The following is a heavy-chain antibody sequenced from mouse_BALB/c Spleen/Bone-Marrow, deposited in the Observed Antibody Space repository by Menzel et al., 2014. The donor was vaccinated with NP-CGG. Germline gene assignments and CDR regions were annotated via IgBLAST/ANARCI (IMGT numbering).Heavy chain of an antibody. CDR2: INSNGDST. D-gene: IGHD2-1*01. Sequence: EVMLVESGGGLVQPGGSLKLSCAASGFTFSSYGMSWVRQTPDKRLELVASINSNGDSTYYPDSVKGRFTISRDNAKNTLSLQMSSLKSEDTAMYHCARGNYGNYVDYFDYWGQGTTLTVSS. J-gene: IGHJ2*01. CDR3: ARGNYGNYVDYFDY. CDR1: GFTFSSYG. V-gene: IGHV5-6-3*01.